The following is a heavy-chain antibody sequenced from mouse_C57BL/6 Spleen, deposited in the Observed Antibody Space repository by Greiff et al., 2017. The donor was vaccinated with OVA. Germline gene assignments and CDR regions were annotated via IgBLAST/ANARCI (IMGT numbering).Heavy chain of an antibody. D-gene: IGHD2-4*01. Sequence: EVKLMESGPGLVKPSQSLSLTCSVTGYSITSGYYWNWIRQFPGNKLEWMGYISYDGSNNYNPSLKNRISITRDTSKNQFFLKLNSVTTEDTATYYCARGNDYDPYYAMDYWGQGTSVTVSS. CDR1: GYSITSGYY. CDR3: ARGNDYDPYYAMDY. CDR2: ISYDGSN. V-gene: IGHV3-6*01. J-gene: IGHJ4*01.